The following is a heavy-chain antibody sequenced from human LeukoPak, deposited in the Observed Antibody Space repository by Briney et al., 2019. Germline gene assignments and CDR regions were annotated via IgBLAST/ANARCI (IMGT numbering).Heavy chain of an antibody. J-gene: IGHJ4*02. D-gene: IGHD6-19*01. V-gene: IGHV4-4*07. CDR1: GDSISPYY. CDR3: SRGGGQWLIPDFDY. CDR2: VSAGGTT. Sequence: KPSETLSLTCTVSGDSISPYYWSWIRQSPEKGLQWIGRVSAGGTTDYNPSLKSRVTMSVDTSKTQFSLKMTSVTAADTAVYYCSRGGGQWLIPDFDYWGQGLLVIVSS.